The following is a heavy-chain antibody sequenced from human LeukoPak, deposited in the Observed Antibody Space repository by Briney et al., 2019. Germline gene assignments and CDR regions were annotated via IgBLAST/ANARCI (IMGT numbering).Heavy chain of an antibody. J-gene: IGHJ4*02. Sequence: PGGSLRLSCAASGFTVSSNYMNWVRQAPGKGLEWVSYINSGSSTIYYVDSVEGRFTISRDNAKNSLYLQVNSLRDEDTAVYHCARTRSKVGTPTFDYWGQGTLVTVSS. CDR3: ARTRSKVGTPTFDY. CDR2: INSGSSTI. D-gene: IGHD4-23*01. V-gene: IGHV3-48*02. CDR1: GFTVSSNY.